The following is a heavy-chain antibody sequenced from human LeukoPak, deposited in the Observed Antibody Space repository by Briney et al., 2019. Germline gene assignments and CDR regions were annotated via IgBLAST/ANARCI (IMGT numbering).Heavy chain of an antibody. CDR3: ARDPLKWELPYYFGY. D-gene: IGHD1-26*01. J-gene: IGHJ4*02. V-gene: IGHV3-30*04. Sequence: TGGSLRLSCAASGFTFSSYAVHWVRQAPGKGLEWVAVISYDGSNKYYADSVKGRFTISRDNPKNTLYLQMNSLRAEDTAVYHCARDPLKWELPYYFGYWGQGTLVTVSS. CDR1: GFTFSSYA. CDR2: ISYDGSNK.